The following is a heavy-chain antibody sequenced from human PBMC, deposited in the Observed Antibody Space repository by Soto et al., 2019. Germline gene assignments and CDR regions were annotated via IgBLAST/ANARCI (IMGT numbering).Heavy chain of an antibody. Sequence: QVQLQESGPGLVKPSGTLSLTCAVSGGSISSGNWWSWVRRPPEKGLEWIGAIFHSGITNYKTSLKIRVTISVDESKNQFSLNLTSVTAADTAVYYCAKNYYSDMDVCGQGTTVTVSS. V-gene: IGHV4-4*02. CDR1: GGSISSGNW. J-gene: IGHJ6*02. CDR3: AKNYYSDMDV. CDR2: IFHSGIT.